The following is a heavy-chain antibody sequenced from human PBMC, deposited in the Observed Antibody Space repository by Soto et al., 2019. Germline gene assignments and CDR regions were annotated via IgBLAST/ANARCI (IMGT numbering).Heavy chain of an antibody. J-gene: IGHJ6*02. CDR1: GYTFTSYA. V-gene: IGHV1-3*01. CDR2: INAGNGNT. CDR3: AIAPRSGRLAF. D-gene: IGHD3-10*01. Sequence: GASVKVSCKASGYTFTSYAIHWGRQAPGQRLEWMGWINAGNGNTKYSQKFQGRVTITRDTSASTAYMELSSLRYEDTAVYYCAIAPRSGRLAFRGQGTSVTVSS.